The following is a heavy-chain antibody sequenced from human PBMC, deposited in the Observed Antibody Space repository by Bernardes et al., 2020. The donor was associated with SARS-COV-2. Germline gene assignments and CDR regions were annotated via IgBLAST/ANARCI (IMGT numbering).Heavy chain of an antibody. J-gene: IGHJ4*02. D-gene: IGHD6-19*01. Sequence: GEALFLSCAASGFTFSSSAMSWVRQAPGPGLEWVSAISGSGGSTYYADSVKGRFTISRDNSKNTLYLQMNSLRAEDTAVYYCAKEEWLVRYFDYWGQGTLVTVSS. CDR1: GFTFSSSA. V-gene: IGHV3-23*01. CDR2: ISGSGGST. CDR3: AKEEWLVRYFDY.